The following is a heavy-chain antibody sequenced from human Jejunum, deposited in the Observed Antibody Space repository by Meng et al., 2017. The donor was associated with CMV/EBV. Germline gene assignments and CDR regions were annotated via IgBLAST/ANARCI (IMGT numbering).Heavy chain of an antibody. D-gene: IGHD2-2*01. CDR3: SRRKKAPYCSSASCYETFGWFDP. Sequence: GWVRQMPGKGLEWMGIINPGVSDTRYSPSFQGQVTISVDKSITTAYVQWNSLKTSDTAIYYCSRRKKAPYCSSASCYETFGWFDPWGHGTLVTVSS. J-gene: IGHJ5*02. V-gene: IGHV5-51*01. CDR2: INPGVSDT.